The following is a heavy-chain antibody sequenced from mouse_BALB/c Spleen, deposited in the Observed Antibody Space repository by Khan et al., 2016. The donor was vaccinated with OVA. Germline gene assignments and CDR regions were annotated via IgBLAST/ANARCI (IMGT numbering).Heavy chain of an antibody. CDR1: GYTFTTFW. J-gene: IGHJ3*01. CDR3: SRRELYGIFAY. Sequence: QVQLKQSGAELAQPGASVKMSCKTSGYTFTTFWMHWVKQRPGQGLERIGYINPSTGYTEYNQRFKDKATLTTDKTSSTAYIQLSRLTSDDSAIYDCSRRELYGIFAYWCQGTLVTVSA. CDR2: INPSTGYT. V-gene: IGHV1-7*01. D-gene: IGHD2-1*01.